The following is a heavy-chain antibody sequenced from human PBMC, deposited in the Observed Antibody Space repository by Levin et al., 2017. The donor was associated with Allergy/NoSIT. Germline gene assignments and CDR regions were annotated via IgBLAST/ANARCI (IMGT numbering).Heavy chain of an antibody. Sequence: GESLKISCAASGFTFSNYAMSWVRQAPGKGLEWVSTISGGGGITYYADSVKGRFTISRDNSKSTLYLQMNSLRAEDTAAYYCAKVEGYTCDYPVGYWGQGTLVTVSS. CDR3: AKVEGYTCDYPVGY. CDR2: ISGGGGIT. V-gene: IGHV3-23*01. CDR1: GFTFSNYA. D-gene: IGHD1-1*01. J-gene: IGHJ4*02.